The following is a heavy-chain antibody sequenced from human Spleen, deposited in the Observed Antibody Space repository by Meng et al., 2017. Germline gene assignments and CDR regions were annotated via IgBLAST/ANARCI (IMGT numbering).Heavy chain of an antibody. CDR1: GGSISSNNYH. V-gene: IGHV4-39*01. D-gene: IGHD3-16*01. CDR3: VRRINTYGGRFDP. J-gene: IGHJ5*02. CDR2: IDYSGTT. Sequence: QMQLQESGRGLVKPSETLSLTCTVSGGSISSNNYHWGWVRQPPGEGLEWIANIDYSGTTYYNPSLQSRVIISADTANNQFSLKLTSVTAADTAAYYRVRRINTYGGRFDPWGQGILVTVSS.